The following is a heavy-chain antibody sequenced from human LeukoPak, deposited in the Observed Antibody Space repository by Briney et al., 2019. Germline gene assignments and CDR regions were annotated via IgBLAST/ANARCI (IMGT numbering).Heavy chain of an antibody. V-gene: IGHV1-18*01. J-gene: IGHJ4*02. D-gene: IGHD3-10*01. CDR1: GYSFRNYG. Sequence: ASVKVSGKASGYSFRNYGISWVRQAPGQGLEYMGWISVYNGNTNYAQRLQGRVTMTADTSTSTVYMELRSLRSDDTAVYYCARGGGGYYGSGSYLIDHWGQGTLVTVSS. CDR3: ARGGGGYYGSGSYLIDH. CDR2: ISVYNGNT.